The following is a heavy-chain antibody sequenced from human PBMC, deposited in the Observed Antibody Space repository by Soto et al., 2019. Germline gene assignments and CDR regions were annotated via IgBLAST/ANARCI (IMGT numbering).Heavy chain of an antibody. V-gene: IGHV3-33*01. CDR1: GFSFSSYG. J-gene: IGHJ6*03. Sequence: GSLRLSCAASGFSFSSYGMHWVRQAPGKGLEWVAVIWYDGSNKYYADSGKGRFTISRDNSKSALYLQLNTLRAEDTAVYYCARVAEAAAGNYYYYYMDVWGKGTTVTVSS. CDR2: IWYDGSNK. D-gene: IGHD6-13*01. CDR3: ARVAEAAAGNYYYYYMDV.